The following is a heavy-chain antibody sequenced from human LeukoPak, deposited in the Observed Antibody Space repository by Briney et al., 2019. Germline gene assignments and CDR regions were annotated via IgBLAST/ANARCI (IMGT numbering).Heavy chain of an antibody. V-gene: IGHV3-74*01. CDR3: ARDRNTFDY. D-gene: IGHD4-11*01. J-gene: IGHJ4*02. Sequence: PGGALRLSCAGSAFTFRTYWMHWVRQAPGKGLVWVSHINGDGSSTSYADSVKGRLTISRDNAKNTLYLQMNSLRAEDTAVYYCARDRNTFDYWGQGTLVTVSS. CDR1: AFTFRTYW. CDR2: INGDGSST.